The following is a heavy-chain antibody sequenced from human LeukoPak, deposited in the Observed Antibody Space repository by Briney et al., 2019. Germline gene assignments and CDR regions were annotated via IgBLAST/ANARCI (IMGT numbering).Heavy chain of an antibody. D-gene: IGHD3-22*01. CDR3: ARLMIVVALVDY. Sequence: PSETLSLTCTVSGGSISSSSYYWGWIRQPPGKGLEWIGSIYYSGSTYYHPSLKSRVTISVDTSKNQFSLKLSSVTAADTAVYYCARLMIVVALVDYWGQGTLVTVSS. V-gene: IGHV4-39*01. J-gene: IGHJ4*02. CDR1: GGSISSSSYY. CDR2: IYYSGST.